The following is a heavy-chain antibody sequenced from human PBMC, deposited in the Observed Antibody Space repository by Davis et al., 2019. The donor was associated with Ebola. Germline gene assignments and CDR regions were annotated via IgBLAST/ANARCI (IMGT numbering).Heavy chain of an antibody. D-gene: IGHD2-8*01. CDR3: ARPSTSGQGNAFNI. V-gene: IGHV5-51*01. J-gene: IGHJ3*02. CDR2: IYPGDSDT. Sequence: GESLKISCEGSGYSFTDYWITWVRQMPGKGLEWMGIIYPGDSDTRYSSSFEGQVTISADKSISTAYLQWSSLKASDTALYYCARPSTSGQGNAFNIWGQGTMVRVSS. CDR1: GYSFTDYW.